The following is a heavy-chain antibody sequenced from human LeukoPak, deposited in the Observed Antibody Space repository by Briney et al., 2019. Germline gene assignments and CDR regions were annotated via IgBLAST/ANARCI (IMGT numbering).Heavy chain of an antibody. Sequence: PGGSLRLSCAASGFTFSDYYMNWIRQAPGKGLEWVSAISGSGGSTYYADSVKGRFTISRDNSKNTLYLQMNSLRAEDTAVYYCAKDLVAAKYYFDYWGQGTLVTVSS. V-gene: IGHV3-23*01. CDR3: AKDLVAAKYYFDY. D-gene: IGHD2-15*01. J-gene: IGHJ4*02. CDR2: ISGSGGST. CDR1: GFTFSDYY.